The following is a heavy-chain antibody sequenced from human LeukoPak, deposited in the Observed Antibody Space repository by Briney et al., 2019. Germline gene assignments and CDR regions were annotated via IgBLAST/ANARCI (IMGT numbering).Heavy chain of an antibody. D-gene: IGHD2-8*01. CDR1: GFTFSSYA. CDR2: ISGSGGST. V-gene: IGHV3-23*01. CDR3: AKTVYAIRAEGYYYMDV. Sequence: GGSLRLSCAASGFTFSSYAMSRVRQAPGKGLEWVSAISGSGGSTYYADSVKGRFTISRDNSKNTLYLQMNSLRAEDTAVYYCAKTVYAIRAEGYYYMDVWGKGTTVTVSS. J-gene: IGHJ6*03.